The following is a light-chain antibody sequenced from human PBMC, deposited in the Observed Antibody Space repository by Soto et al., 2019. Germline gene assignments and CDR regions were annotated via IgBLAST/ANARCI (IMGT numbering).Light chain of an antibody. Sequence: EIVLTQSPGTLSLSPGERATLSCRASQTVSNSYIAWYQQKPGQAPRLLIYVASSRATGIPDRFSGSGSGTDFILTNSRLEPDYCAVYYCQQYGSSPWTFGQGTKVEI. J-gene: IGKJ1*01. CDR2: VAS. V-gene: IGKV3-20*01. CDR1: QTVSNSY. CDR3: QQYGSSPWT.